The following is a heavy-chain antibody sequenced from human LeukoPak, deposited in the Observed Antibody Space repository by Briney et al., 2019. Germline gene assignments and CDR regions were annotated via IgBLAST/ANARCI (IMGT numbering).Heavy chain of an antibody. Sequence: GGSLRLSCAASGFDFSSFAISWVRQAPGRGLEWVSGISSSGHLAFYVDSVQGRFSVSRDNSRNTLYLQMDSLRAEDTALYYCAKEVVMTTAPFGYSFDSWGQGTLVTVSS. CDR2: ISSSGHLA. V-gene: IGHV3-23*01. J-gene: IGHJ4*02. CDR3: AKEVVMTTAPFGYSFDS. D-gene: IGHD3-22*01. CDR1: GFDFSSFA.